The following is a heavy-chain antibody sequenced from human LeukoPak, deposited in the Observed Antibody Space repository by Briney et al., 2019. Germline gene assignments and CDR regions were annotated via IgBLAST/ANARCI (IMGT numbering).Heavy chain of an antibody. CDR2: IYYSGST. CDR3: ARGDYGEYEDY. D-gene: IGHD4-17*01. CDR1: GGSISSSSYY. J-gene: IGHJ4*02. Sequence: SETLSLTCTVSGGSISSSSYYWGWIRQPPGKGLEWIGSIYYSGSTYYNPSLKSRVTISVDTSKNQFSLKLSSVTAADTAVYYCARGDYGEYEDYWGQGTLVTVSS. V-gene: IGHV4-39*07.